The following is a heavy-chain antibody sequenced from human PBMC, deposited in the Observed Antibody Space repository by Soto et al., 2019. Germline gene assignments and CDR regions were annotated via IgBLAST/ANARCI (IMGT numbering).Heavy chain of an antibody. Sequence: PGGSLRLSCAASGFTFSSYWMHWVRQDPGKGLVWVSRINSDGSNKDYADSVKGRFTISRDNSKNTLYLQMNSLRAEDTAVYYCVRCWGTGDGSNLGYNWFDPWGQGTLVTVSS. V-gene: IGHV3-74*01. CDR2: INSDGSNK. J-gene: IGHJ5*02. CDR3: VRCWGTGDGSNLGYNWFDP. CDR1: GFTFSSYW. D-gene: IGHD1-1*01.